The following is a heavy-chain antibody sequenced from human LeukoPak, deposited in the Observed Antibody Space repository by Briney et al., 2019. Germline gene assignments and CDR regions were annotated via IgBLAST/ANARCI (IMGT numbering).Heavy chain of an antibody. D-gene: IGHD5-18*01. V-gene: IGHV3-23*01. CDR2: ISARGGST. Sequence: GGSLRLSCAASGFAFSSYAMTWVRQTAGKGLEWVSAISARGGSTYYADSVKGRFTISRDNSNNTLYLQMNSLRADDTAIYYCAKDQTGYGRIVDFWGQGTLVTVSS. CDR1: GFAFSSYA. J-gene: IGHJ4*02. CDR3: AKDQTGYGRIVDF.